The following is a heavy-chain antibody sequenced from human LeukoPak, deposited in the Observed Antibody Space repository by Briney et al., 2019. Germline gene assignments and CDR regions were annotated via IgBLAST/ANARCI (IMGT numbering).Heavy chain of an antibody. V-gene: IGHV1-18*01. CDR3: ARDVGSGSYYNDGYFDY. D-gene: IGHD3-10*01. CDR2: ISAYNGNT. Sequence: GASVKVSCKASGHTFTSYGISWVRQAPGQGLEWMGWISAYNGNTNYAQKLQGRVTMTTDTSTSTAYMELRSLRSDDTAVYYCARDVGSGSYYNDGYFDYWGQGTLVTVSS. CDR1: GHTFTSYG. J-gene: IGHJ4*02.